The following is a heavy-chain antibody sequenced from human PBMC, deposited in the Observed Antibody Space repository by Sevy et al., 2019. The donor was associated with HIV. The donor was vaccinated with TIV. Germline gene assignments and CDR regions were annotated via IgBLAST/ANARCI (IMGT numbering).Heavy chain of an antibody. CDR1: GYTLTELS. D-gene: IGHD3-10*01. CDR3: ATVGTTMVRGVITLDAFDI. J-gene: IGHJ3*02. CDR2: FDPEDGET. V-gene: IGHV1-24*01. Sequence: ASVKVSCKVSGYTLTELSMHWVRQAPGKGLEWMGGFDPEDGETIYAQKFQGRVTMTEDTSTDTAYMGLSSLRSEDTAVYYCATVGTTMVRGVITLDAFDIWGQGTMVTVSS.